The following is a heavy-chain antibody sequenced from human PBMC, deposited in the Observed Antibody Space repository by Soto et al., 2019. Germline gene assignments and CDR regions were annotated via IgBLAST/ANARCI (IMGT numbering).Heavy chain of an antibody. CDR2: IYPGDSDT. D-gene: IGHD6-13*01. CDR3: AVQQPHPLNWFDP. Sequence: PGESLKISCQGSGYSFTSYWIGWVRQMPGKGLEWMGIIYPGDSDTRYSPSFQGQVTIPADKSISTAYLQWSSLKASDTAMYYCAVQQPHPLNWFDPWGQGTLVTVSS. V-gene: IGHV5-51*01. CDR1: GYSFTSYW. J-gene: IGHJ5*02.